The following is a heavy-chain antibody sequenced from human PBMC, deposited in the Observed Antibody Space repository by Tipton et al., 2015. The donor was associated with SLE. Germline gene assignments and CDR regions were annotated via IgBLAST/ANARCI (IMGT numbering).Heavy chain of an antibody. V-gene: IGHV1-46*01. Sequence: QLVQSGPEVKKPGASVKVSCKASGYIFTDYYMHWVRQAPGQGLEWMGIINPSGGSTIYAQKFQGRVTMTRDTSTSTVYMDLSSLRSEDTAVYYCARVPNWGSGRDAFDIWGQGTMVSVSS. J-gene: IGHJ3*02. D-gene: IGHD7-27*01. CDR2: INPSGGST. CDR1: GYIFTDYY. CDR3: ARVPNWGSGRDAFDI.